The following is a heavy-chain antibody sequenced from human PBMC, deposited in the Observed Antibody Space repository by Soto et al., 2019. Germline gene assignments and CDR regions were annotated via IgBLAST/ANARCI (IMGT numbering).Heavy chain of an antibody. Sequence: PSETLSLTCTVSGGSISSGGYYWSWIRQHPGKGLEWIGYIYYSGSTYYNPSLKSRVTISVDTSKNQFSLKLSSVTAADTAVYYCARAPYSGYDPIEDYFDYWGQGTLVTVSS. V-gene: IGHV4-31*03. CDR1: GGSISSGGYY. J-gene: IGHJ4*02. D-gene: IGHD5-12*01. CDR2: IYYSGST. CDR3: ARAPYSGYDPIEDYFDY.